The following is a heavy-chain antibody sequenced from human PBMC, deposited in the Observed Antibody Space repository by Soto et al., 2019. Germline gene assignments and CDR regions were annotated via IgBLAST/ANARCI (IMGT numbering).Heavy chain of an antibody. V-gene: IGHV3-7*04. CDR3: AGAPGWLIET. CDR2: IKQDGSQK. J-gene: IGHJ5*02. CDR1: GFTFSTYW. Sequence: EVQLVESGGGLVQPGGSLRLSCAASGFTFSTYWMFWVRQAPGKGLEWVATIKQDGSQKLYVDSVKGRFTISRDNAKNSLHLQMNSLRVEDTAVYFCAGAPGWLIETWGQGTLVTVSS. D-gene: IGHD5-12*01.